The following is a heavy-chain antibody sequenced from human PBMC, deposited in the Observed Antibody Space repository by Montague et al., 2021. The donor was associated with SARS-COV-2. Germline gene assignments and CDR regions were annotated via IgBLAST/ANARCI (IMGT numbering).Heavy chain of an antibody. CDR2: VYRNGKT. V-gene: IGHV4-61*02. Sequence: TLSLTCSVSGDSIDNNRYYWSWIRQPAGQGLEWIGRVYRNGKTNYNPSLKSRVTISLDSSKNQFSLNLTSVTAADTAVYYCARGSMVRGGKVYYGVDVWGQGTTVTVSS. CDR3: ARGSMVRGGKVYYGVDV. CDR1: GDSIDNNRYY. J-gene: IGHJ6*02. D-gene: IGHD3-10*01.